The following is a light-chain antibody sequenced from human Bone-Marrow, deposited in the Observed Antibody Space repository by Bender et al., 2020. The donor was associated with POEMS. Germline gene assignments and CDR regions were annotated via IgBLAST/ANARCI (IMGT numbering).Light chain of an antibody. CDR3: SSYSDNRVV. CDR2: SNY. J-gene: IGLJ3*02. CDR1: DSNFGGNN. Sequence: QSVLTQPPSASGTPGQSVIISCSGTDSNFGGNNVNWYQHLPGSAPRLVVYSNYQRPSGVPARFSGSKSGTLASLAICYIQSEDEADYYCSSYSDNRVVFGGGTSLTVL. V-gene: IGLV1-44*01.